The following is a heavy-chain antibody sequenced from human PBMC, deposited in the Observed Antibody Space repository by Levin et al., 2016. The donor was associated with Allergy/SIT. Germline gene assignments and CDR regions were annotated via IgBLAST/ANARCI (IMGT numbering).Heavy chain of an antibody. CDR3: ARDLSNYPYYYYGMDV. V-gene: IGHV4-59*01. CDR2: IYYSGST. J-gene: IGHJ6*02. Sequence: SETLSLTCTVSGGSISSYYWSWIRQPPGKGLEWIGYIYYSGSTNYNPSLKSRVTISVDTSKNQFSLKLSSVTAADTAVYYCARDLSNYPYYYYGMDVWGQGTTVTVSS. CDR1: GGSISSYY. D-gene: IGHD4-11*01.